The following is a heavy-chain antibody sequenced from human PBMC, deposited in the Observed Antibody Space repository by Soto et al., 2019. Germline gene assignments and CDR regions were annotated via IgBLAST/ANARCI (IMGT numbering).Heavy chain of an antibody. V-gene: IGHV3-33*01. Sequence: PGGSLRLSCAASGFTFSNYGMHWVRQAPAKGLEWVAVIWYDGSNKYYADSVKGRFTISRDNSKNTLYLQMNSLRAEDTAVYYCARDRASENYDFWSDYSPIGMDVWGQGTTVTVSS. J-gene: IGHJ6*02. CDR3: ARDRASENYDFWSDYSPIGMDV. D-gene: IGHD3-3*01. CDR2: IWYDGSNK. CDR1: GFTFSNYG.